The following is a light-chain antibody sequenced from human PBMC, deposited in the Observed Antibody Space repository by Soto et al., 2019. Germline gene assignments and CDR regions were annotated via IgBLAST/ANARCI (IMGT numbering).Light chain of an antibody. CDR1: HRVSSY. Sequence: EIVMTQSPATLSVSPGERATLSCRASHRVSSYLAWYQQRPGQAPRLLIYGASTRATGIPARFSGSASGTEFTLTISSLQSEDFAIYSCQQYNNWPLTFGGGTKVEIK. V-gene: IGKV3-15*01. J-gene: IGKJ4*01. CDR2: GAS. CDR3: QQYNNWPLT.